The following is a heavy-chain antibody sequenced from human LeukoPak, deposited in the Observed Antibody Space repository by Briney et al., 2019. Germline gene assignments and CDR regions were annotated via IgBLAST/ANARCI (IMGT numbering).Heavy chain of an antibody. J-gene: IGHJ6*03. V-gene: IGHV4-59*12. Sequence: PSETLSLTCTVSGSSISSYYWSWIRQPPGEGLEWIGYIYYSGSTNYNPSLKSRVTISVDTSKNQFSLKLSSVTAADTAVYYCASLFSYYYYMDVWGKGTTVTISS. CDR1: GSSISSYY. CDR3: ASLFSYYYYMDV. CDR2: IYYSGST. D-gene: IGHD2-21*01.